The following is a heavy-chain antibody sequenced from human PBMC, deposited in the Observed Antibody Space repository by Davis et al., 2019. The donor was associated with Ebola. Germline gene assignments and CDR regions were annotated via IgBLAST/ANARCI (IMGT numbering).Heavy chain of an antibody. CDR1: GFTFSIYT. J-gene: IGHJ4*02. CDR2: ISSSGSYI. V-gene: IGHV3-21*04. Sequence: GESLKISCAASGFTFSIYTMNWVRQAPGEGLEWVSSISSSGSYIYYPDSVRGRFTISRDNSKNTLYLQMNSLGVEDTAVYYCARTHCSGGSCYLDYWGQGTLVTVSS. CDR3: ARTHCSGGSCYLDY. D-gene: IGHD2-15*01.